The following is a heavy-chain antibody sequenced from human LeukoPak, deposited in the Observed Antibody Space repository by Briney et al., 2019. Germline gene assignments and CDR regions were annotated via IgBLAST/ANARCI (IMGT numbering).Heavy chain of an antibody. CDR3: ARDQVGRHVDTAMDNYGMDV. Sequence: QPGGSLRLSCAASGFTFSSYATHWVRQAPGKGLEWVAVISYDGSNKYYADSVKGRFTISRDNSKNTLYLQMNSLRAEDTAVYYCARDQVGRHVDTAMDNYGMDVWGQGTTVTVSS. J-gene: IGHJ6*02. CDR1: GFTFSSYA. D-gene: IGHD5-18*01. V-gene: IGHV3-30-3*01. CDR2: ISYDGSNK.